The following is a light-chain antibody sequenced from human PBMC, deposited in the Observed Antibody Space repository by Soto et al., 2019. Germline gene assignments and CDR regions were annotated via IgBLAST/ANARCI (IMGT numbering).Light chain of an antibody. V-gene: IGLV2-23*01. CDR3: CSYLGSSMNYV. J-gene: IGLJ1*01. CDR1: TTAFEIYNL. Sequence: QSVLTQPASVSGSPGQSITISCTGTTTAFEIYNLVSWYQQRPGKVPKLMFYEASKRPSGVSDRFSGSKSDNTASLIISGLQADDEADYYCCSYLGSSMNYVFGTGTKVTVL. CDR2: EAS.